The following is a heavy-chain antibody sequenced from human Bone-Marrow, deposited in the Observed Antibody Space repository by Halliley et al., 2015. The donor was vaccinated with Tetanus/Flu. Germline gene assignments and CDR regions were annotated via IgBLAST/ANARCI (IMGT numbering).Heavy chain of an antibody. Sequence: SNDGDDKYYADSVRGRFTISRDNSKSTLYLEMNSLRDEDTAVYYCTKVHIVVVTAVRNGLYDSWGQGTLVTVSS. CDR3: TKVHIVVVTAVRNGLYDS. V-gene: IGHV3-30*18. D-gene: IGHD2-21*02. CDR2: SNDGDDK. J-gene: IGHJ4*02.